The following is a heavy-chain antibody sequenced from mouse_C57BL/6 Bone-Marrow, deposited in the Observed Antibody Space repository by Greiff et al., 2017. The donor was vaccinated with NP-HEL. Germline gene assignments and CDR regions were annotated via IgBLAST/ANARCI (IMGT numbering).Heavy chain of an antibody. CDR2: IRSKSNNYAT. V-gene: IGHV10-1*01. CDR1: GFSFNTYA. Sequence: EVKLMESGGGLVQPKGSLKLSCAASGFSFNTYAMNWVRQAPGKGLEWVARIRSKSNNYATYYADSVKDRFTISRDDSESMLYLQMNNLKTEDTAMYYCVRRELPPYYWGQGTSVTVSS. D-gene: IGHD2-1*01. J-gene: IGHJ4*01. CDR3: VRRELPPYY.